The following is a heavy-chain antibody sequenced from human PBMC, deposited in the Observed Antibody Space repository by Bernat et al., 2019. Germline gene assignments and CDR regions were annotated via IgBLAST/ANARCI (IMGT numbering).Heavy chain of an antibody. CDR3: ARGYSYGTFDY. D-gene: IGHD5-18*01. CDR1: GGSISSYY. CDR2: TYYSGST. V-gene: IGHV4-59*01. Sequence: QVQLQESGPGLVKPSETLSLTCTVSGGSISSYYWSWIRQPPGKGLEWIGYTYYSGSTNYNPSLKSRVTISVDTSKNQFSLKLSSVTAADTAVYYCARGYSYGTFDYWGQGTLVTVSS. J-gene: IGHJ4*02.